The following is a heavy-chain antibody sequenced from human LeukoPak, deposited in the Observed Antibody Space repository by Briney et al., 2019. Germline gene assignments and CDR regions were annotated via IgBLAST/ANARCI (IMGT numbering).Heavy chain of an antibody. CDR3: AKDSAAAGTSYFDY. Sequence: PGGSLRLSCAASGLTFSSYAMSWVRQAPGKGLEWVSAISGSGGSTYYADSVKGRFTISRDNSKNTLYLQMNSLRAEDTAVYYCAKDSAAAGTSYFDYWGQGTLVTVSS. D-gene: IGHD6-13*01. V-gene: IGHV3-23*01. CDR2: ISGSGGST. J-gene: IGHJ4*02. CDR1: GLTFSSYA.